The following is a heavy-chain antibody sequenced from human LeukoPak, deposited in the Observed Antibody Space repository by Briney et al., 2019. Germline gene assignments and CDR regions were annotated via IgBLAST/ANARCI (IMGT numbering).Heavy chain of an antibody. D-gene: IGHD5-12*01. J-gene: IGHJ4*02. CDR1: GGSISSSSYY. V-gene: IGHV4-39*07. Sequence: PSETLSLTCTVSGGSISSSSYYWGWIRQPPGKGLEWIGEIYHSGSTNYNPSLKSRVTISVDKSKNQFSLKLSSVTAADTAVYYCARGGRGYSGYDRFDYWGQGTLVTVSS. CDR2: IYHSGST. CDR3: ARGGRGYSGYDRFDY.